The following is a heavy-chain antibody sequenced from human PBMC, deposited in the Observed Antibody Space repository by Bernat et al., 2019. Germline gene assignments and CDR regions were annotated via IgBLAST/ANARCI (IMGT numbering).Heavy chain of an antibody. CDR2: ISGSGGST. D-gene: IGHD4-17*01. CDR3: ARRLGIDYGDPWYFDY. J-gene: IGHJ4*02. CDR1: GFTFSSYA. V-gene: IGHV3-23*01. Sequence: EVQLLESGGGLVQPGGSLRLSCAASGFTFSSYAMSWVRQAPGKGLEWVSAISGSGGSTYYADSVKGRFTISRDNAKNSLYLQMNSLRAEDTAVYYCARRLGIDYGDPWYFDYWGQGTLVTVSS.